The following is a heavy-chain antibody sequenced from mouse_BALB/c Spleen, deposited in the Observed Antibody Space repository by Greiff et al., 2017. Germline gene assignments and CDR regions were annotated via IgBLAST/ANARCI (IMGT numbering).Heavy chain of an antibody. J-gene: IGHJ4*01. CDR3: ARRTSWDGAMDY. CDR2: ISNLAYSI. D-gene: IGHD4-1*01. Sequence: DVKLVESGGGLVQPGGSRKLSCAASGFTFSDYGMAWVRQAPGKGPEWVAFISNLAYSIYYADTVTGRFTISRENAKNTLYLEMSSLRSEDTAMYYCARRTSWDGAMDYWGQGTSVTVSS. V-gene: IGHV5-15*02. CDR1: GFTFSDYG.